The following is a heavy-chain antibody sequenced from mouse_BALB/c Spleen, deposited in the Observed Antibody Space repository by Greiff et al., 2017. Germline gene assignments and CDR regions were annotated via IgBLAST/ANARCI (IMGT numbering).Heavy chain of an antibody. V-gene: IGHV2-9*02. CDR3: ARVITTVVATDAMDY. CDR2: IWAGGST. D-gene: IGHD1-1*01. Sequence: VQLQQSGPGLVAPSQSLSITCTVSGFSLTSYGVHWVRQPPGKGLEWLGVIWAGGSTNYNSALMSRLSISKDNSKSQVFLKMNSLQTDDTAMYYCARVITTVVATDAMDYWGQGTSVTVSS. CDR1: GFSLTSYG. J-gene: IGHJ4*01.